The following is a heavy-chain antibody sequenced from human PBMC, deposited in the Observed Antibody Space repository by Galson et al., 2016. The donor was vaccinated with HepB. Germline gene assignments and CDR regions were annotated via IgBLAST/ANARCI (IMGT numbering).Heavy chain of an antibody. D-gene: IGHD7-27*01. Sequence: SLRLSCAASGFNFGSYGMHWVRQAPGKGLDWVSVIWYDGSEKYYTDSVEGRFTISRDNSKKTLFLQMNNVRADDTAVYYCARAVYSDTGGSSRYFDPWGRGTPVTVSS. V-gene: IGHV3-33*01. CDR2: IWYDGSEK. CDR3: ARAVYSDTGGSSRYFDP. CDR1: GFNFGSYG. J-gene: IGHJ2*01.